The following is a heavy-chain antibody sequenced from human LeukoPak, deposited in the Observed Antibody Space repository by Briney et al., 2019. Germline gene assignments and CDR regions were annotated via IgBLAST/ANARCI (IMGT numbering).Heavy chain of an antibody. CDR1: GSFISGTNNY. J-gene: IGHJ6*03. CDR2: VYEDGKA. CDR3: ARLDCSSASCYFYYYYMDV. V-gene: IGHV4-39*01. D-gene: IGHD2-2*01. Sequence: SETLSLTCNVSGSFISGTNNYWGWIRQPPGKGLEWIGHVYEDGKAYSSPSLRSRVTISADTSKNQFSLKLRSVTAADTGVYYCARLDCSSASCYFYYYYMDVWGKGTTVTVSS.